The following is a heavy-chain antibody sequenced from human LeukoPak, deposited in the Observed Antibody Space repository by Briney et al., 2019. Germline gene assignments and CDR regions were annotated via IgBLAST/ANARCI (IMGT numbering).Heavy chain of an antibody. CDR2: INHSGST. CDR3: ATGPLLRDYGDSAIDY. J-gene: IGHJ4*02. CDR1: GGSFSGYY. V-gene: IGHV4-34*01. D-gene: IGHD4-17*01. Sequence: SETLSLTCAVYGGSFSGYYWSWIRQPPVKGLEWIGEINHSGSTNYNPSLKSRVTISVDTSKNQFSLKLSSVTAADTAVYYCATGPLLRDYGDSAIDYWGQGTLVTASS.